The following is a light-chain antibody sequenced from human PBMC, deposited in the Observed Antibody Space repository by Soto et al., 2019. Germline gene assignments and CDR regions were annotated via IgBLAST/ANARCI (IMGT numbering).Light chain of an antibody. V-gene: IGKV1-39*01. Sequence: DIQMTQSPSSLSASVGARVTITCRSSQSINRYIHWYQQKPGRTPNLLIYATSSLQSGVPSRFDGSGSGTEFTLTISSLQPDDFATYYCQQSFSTPHTFGQGTKLELK. CDR2: ATS. CDR1: QSINRY. CDR3: QQSFSTPHT. J-gene: IGKJ2*01.